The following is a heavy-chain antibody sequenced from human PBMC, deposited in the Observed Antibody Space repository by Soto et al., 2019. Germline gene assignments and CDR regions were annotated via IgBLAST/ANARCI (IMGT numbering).Heavy chain of an antibody. V-gene: IGHV3-23*01. Sequence: EVQLLESGGGLVQPGVSLRVSCAASGFTFSSYAMSWVRQAPGKGLEWVSTVTGSGSTTNYADSVKGRFTISRDNSKNTLYLQMNSLRAEDTAVYYCAKGEGSYYYGSGTYYFHYIDYWGRGTLVSVSS. J-gene: IGHJ4*02. CDR3: AKGEGSYYYGSGTYYFHYIDY. D-gene: IGHD3-10*01. CDR2: VTGSGSTT. CDR1: GFTFSSYA.